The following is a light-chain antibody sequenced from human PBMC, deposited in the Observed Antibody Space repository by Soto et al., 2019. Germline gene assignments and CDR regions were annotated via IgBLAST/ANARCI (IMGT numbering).Light chain of an antibody. Sequence: EIVLTQSPATLSLSPGERATLSCRASQSVSSYLAWYQQKPGQAPGLLIYDASNRATGTPARFSGSGSGTDFTLTISSLEPEDFAVYYCQQRSNWPTFGQGTKLEIK. CDR3: QQRSNWPT. CDR2: DAS. CDR1: QSVSSY. J-gene: IGKJ2*01. V-gene: IGKV3-11*01.